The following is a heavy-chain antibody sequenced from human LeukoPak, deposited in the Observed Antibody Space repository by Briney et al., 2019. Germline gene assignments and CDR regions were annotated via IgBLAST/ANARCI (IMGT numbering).Heavy chain of an antibody. J-gene: IGHJ4*02. CDR1: GGSFSGYY. Sequence: PSETLSLTCAVYGGSFSGYYWSWIRQPPGEGLEWIGEINHSGSTNYNPSLKSRVTISVDTSKNQFSLKLSSVTAADTAVYYCARGYGDLDYWGQGTLVTVSS. CDR2: INHSGST. CDR3: ARGYGDLDY. V-gene: IGHV4-34*01. D-gene: IGHD4-17*01.